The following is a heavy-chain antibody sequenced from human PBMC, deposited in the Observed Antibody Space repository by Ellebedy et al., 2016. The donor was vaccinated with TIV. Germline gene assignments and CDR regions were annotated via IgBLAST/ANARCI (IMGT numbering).Heavy chain of an antibody. V-gene: IGHV4-4*07. J-gene: IGHJ4*02. CDR1: GASISRYY. CDR3: ARAGSLGELSDDI. D-gene: IGHD3-10*01. CDR2: IYTSGAT. Sequence: MPSETLSLTCTVSGASISRYYWSWIRQPAGKGLEWVGRIYTSGATNYNPSLKSRLTMSLDTSKNQFSLKLRSVTAADTAVYYCARAGSLGELSDDIWGQGTLVTVSS.